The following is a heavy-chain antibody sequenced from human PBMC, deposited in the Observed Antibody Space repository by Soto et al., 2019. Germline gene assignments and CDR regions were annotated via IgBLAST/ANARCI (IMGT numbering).Heavy chain of an antibody. CDR2: ISAYNGNT. CDR3: LRDGYRLMGASRKTDWFDP. V-gene: IGHV1-18*01. J-gene: IGHJ5*02. CDR1: GYTFTSYG. D-gene: IGHD1-26*01. Sequence: ASVKVSCKASGYTFTSYGISWVRQAPGQGLEWMGWISAYNGNTNYAQKLQGRVTMTTDTSTSTAYMELRSLRFDDTAVYFCLRDGYRLMGASRKTDWFDPWCQGTLVIVSS.